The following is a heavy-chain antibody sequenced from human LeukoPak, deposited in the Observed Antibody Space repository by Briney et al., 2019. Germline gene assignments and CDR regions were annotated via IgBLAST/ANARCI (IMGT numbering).Heavy chain of an antibody. Sequence: SETLSLTCTVSGGSISSSSYYWGWIRQPPGKGLEWIGSIYYSGSTYYNPSLKSRVTISVDTSKNQFSLKLSSVTAADTAVYYCARVRDYGDYRGDYFDYWGQGTLVTVSS. CDR3: ARVRDYGDYRGDYFDY. D-gene: IGHD4-17*01. V-gene: IGHV4-39*01. CDR1: GGSISSSSYY. CDR2: IYYSGST. J-gene: IGHJ4*02.